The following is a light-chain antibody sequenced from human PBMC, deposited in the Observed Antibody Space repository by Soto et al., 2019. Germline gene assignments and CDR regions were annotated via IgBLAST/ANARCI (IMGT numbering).Light chain of an antibody. CDR2: GAS. J-gene: IGKJ1*01. CDR1: QSVSSR. Sequence: EIVMTQSPATLSVSPGERVTLSCRASQSVSSRLALYHQKPGQSPSILIYGASTRATGIPARFSGSGSGTDFTITISSLQSEDFDLYYCHEYTNFWTFGQGTKVEIK. CDR3: HEYTNFWT. V-gene: IGKV3-15*01.